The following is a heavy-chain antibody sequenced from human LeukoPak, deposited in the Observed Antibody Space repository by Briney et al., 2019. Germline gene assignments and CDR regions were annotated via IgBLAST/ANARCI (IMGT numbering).Heavy chain of an antibody. CDR3: ARVSRSSGWSLD. V-gene: IGHV3-53*04. CDR2: IYSGGST. CDR1: GFPFNSYS. Sequence: GSLRLSCAASGFPFNSYSMNWVRQAPGKGLEWVSVIYSGGSTYYADSVKGRFTISRHNSKNTLYLQMNSLRAEDTAVYYCARVSRSSGWSLDWGQGTLVTVSS. J-gene: IGHJ4*02. D-gene: IGHD6-19*01.